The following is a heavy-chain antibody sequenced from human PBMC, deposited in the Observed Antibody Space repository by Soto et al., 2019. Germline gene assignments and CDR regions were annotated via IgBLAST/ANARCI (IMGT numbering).Heavy chain of an antibody. V-gene: IGHV3-73*02. CDR3: TRFYGSGRNGFDP. CDR1: GFTFSGSA. CDR2: IRSKANSYAT. Sequence: EVQLVESGGGLVQPGGSLKLSCAASGFTFSGSAMHWVRQASGKGLEGVGRIRSKANSYATAYAASVKGRFTISRDDSKNTAYLQMNSLKTEDTAVYYCTRFYGSGRNGFDPWGQGTLVTVSS. J-gene: IGHJ5*02. D-gene: IGHD3-10*01.